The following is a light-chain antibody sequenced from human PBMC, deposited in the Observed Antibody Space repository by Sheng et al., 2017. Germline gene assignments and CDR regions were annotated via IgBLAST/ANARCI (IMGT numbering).Light chain of an antibody. CDR3: QQYGSSPYS. V-gene: IGKV3-20*01. Sequence: EIVLTQSPATLSLSPGERGTLSCRASQSINSNLAWYQQKPGQAPRRLIYGASSRATGIPDRFSGSGSGTDFTLTISRLEPEDFAVYYCQQYGSSPYSFGQGTKLEIK. J-gene: IGKJ2*03. CDR1: QSINSN. CDR2: GAS.